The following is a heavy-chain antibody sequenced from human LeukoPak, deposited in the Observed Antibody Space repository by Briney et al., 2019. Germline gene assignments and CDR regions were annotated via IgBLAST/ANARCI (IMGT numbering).Heavy chain of an antibody. CDR3: ASVKGRTTGPYYFDY. CDR1: GGSISSSSYY. Sequence: SETLSLTCTVSGGSISSSSYYWGWIRQPPGKGLEWIGSIYYSGSTYYNPSLKSRVTISVDTSKNQFSLKLCSVTAADTAVYYCASVKGRTTGPYYFDYWGQGTLVTVSS. D-gene: IGHD1-1*01. V-gene: IGHV4-39*01. J-gene: IGHJ4*02. CDR2: IYYSGST.